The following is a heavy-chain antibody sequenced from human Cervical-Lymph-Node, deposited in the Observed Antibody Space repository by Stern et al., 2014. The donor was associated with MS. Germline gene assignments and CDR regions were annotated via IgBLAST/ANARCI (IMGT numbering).Heavy chain of an antibody. CDR2: IYPGDSDT. Sequence: EVQLAESGAEIKKPGESLKISCKGSGYSFTRYWIGWVRQMPGKGPARMAIIYPGDSDTRYSPSFQGQVTISADKSISTAYLQWSSLKASDSALYYCARRGDGYNGADLWGQGTLVTV. CDR1: GYSFTRYW. J-gene: IGHJ5*02. V-gene: IGHV5-51*03. CDR3: ARRGDGYNGADL. D-gene: IGHD5-24*01.